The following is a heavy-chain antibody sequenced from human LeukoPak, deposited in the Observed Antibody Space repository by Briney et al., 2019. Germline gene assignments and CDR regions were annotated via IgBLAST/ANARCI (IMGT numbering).Heavy chain of an antibody. V-gene: IGHV3-49*04. J-gene: IGHJ4*02. Sequence: GGSLRLSCTGSGFTFGDYAMNWVRQAPGKGLEWVGFIRSKNYGGTTEYAASVKGSFTISRDDSRSIAYLQMNSLKTEDTAVYYCTRVIVATKDYWGQGTLVTVSS. CDR3: TRVIVATKDY. CDR2: IRSKNYGGTT. D-gene: IGHD5-12*01. CDR1: GFTFGDYA.